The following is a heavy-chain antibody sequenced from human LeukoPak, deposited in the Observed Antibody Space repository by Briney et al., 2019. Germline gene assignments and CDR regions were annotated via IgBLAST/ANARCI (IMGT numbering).Heavy chain of an antibody. CDR1: SGSISTSNYY. D-gene: IGHD4-17*01. J-gene: IGHJ6*03. V-gene: IGHV4-39*01. CDR3: ARRVHGDYSYYYYYMDV. Sequence: SETLSLTCTVSSGSISTSNYYWGWVRQPPGKALEWIGNIFYSGSTYYSPSLKSRVTISVDTSKNQFSLKLSSVTAADTAVYYCARRVHGDYSYYYYYMDVWGKGTTVTISS. CDR2: IFYSGST.